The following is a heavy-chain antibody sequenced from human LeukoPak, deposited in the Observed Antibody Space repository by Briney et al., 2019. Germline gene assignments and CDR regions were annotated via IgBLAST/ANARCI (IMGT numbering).Heavy chain of an antibody. Sequence: GGSLRLSCAASGFTFSSYAMSWVRQVPGKGLEWVSVISGSGDKTYYADYVKGRFTISRDNSKNTLYLQMNSLRAEDTAVYYCAKHQDMVRGVRDVFDGWGQGTMVTVSS. J-gene: IGHJ3*01. CDR2: ISGSGDKT. CDR1: GFTFSSYA. CDR3: AKHQDMVRGVRDVFDG. V-gene: IGHV3-23*01. D-gene: IGHD3-10*01.